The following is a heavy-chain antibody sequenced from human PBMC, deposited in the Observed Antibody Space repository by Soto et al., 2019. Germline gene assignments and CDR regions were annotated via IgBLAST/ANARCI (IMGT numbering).Heavy chain of an antibody. CDR2: IYWDDDK. CDR3: AHRAGLQGNWDGGYFDY. Sequence: QITLNESGPTRVKPTQTLTLTCTFSGFSLSTSGVGVGWIRQSPGKALEWLAFIYWDDDKRYSPSLRSRLTIAKDTSRNQVVLTMTHMDPVDTASYFFAHRAGLQGNWDGGYFDYWGLGTLVTVSS. D-gene: IGHD1-1*01. V-gene: IGHV2-5*02. CDR1: GFSLSTSGVG. J-gene: IGHJ4*02.